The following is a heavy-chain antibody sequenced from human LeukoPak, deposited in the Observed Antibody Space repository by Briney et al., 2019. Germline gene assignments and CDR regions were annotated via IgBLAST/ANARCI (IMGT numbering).Heavy chain of an antibody. CDR2: INPNSGGT. Sequence: ASVKVSCKASGYTFTGYYMHWVRQAPGQGLEWMGRINPNSGGTNYAQKFQGGVTMTRDTSISTAYMELSRLRSDDTAVYYCARSEASYYYGSGSRKTAFDPWGQGTLVTVSS. V-gene: IGHV1-2*06. D-gene: IGHD3-10*01. CDR3: ARSEASYYYGSGSRKTAFDP. CDR1: GYTFTGYY. J-gene: IGHJ5*02.